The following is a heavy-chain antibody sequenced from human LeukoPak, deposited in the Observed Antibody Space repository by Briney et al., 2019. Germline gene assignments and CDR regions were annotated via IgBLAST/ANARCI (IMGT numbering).Heavy chain of an antibody. CDR3: ASDPNSGNFDY. Sequence: PSETLSLTCAVYGGSFSGYYWSWIRQPPGKGLEWIGEINHSGSTNYNPSLKSRVTISVDTSKNQFSLKLSSVTAADTAVYYCASDPNSGNFDYWGRGTLVTVSS. V-gene: IGHV4-34*01. CDR2: INHSGST. J-gene: IGHJ4*02. D-gene: IGHD1-26*01. CDR1: GGSFSGYY.